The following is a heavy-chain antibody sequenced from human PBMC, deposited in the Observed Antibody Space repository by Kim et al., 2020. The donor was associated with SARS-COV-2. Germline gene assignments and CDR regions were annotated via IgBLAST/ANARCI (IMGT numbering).Heavy chain of an antibody. CDR2: ISYDGSNK. V-gene: IGHV3-30*18. Sequence: GGSLRLSCAASGFIFSSYGMHWVRQAPGKGLEWVAVISYDGSNKYYADSVKGRFTISRDNSKNTLYLQMNSLRAEDTAVYYCAKDAVFLGYYDSSGYFDYWGQGNLVTVSS. D-gene: IGHD3-22*01. J-gene: IGHJ4*02. CDR3: AKDAVFLGYYDSSGYFDY. CDR1: GFIFSSYG.